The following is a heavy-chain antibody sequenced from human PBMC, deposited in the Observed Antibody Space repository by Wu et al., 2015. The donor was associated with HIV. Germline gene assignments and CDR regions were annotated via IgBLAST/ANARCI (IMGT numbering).Heavy chain of an antibody. J-gene: IGHJ2*01. CDR1: GYTFTGYY. V-gene: IGHV1-2*02. D-gene: IGHD3-9*01. CDR2: INPNSGGT. Sequence: QVQLVQSGAEVKKPGASVKVSCKASGYTFTGYYMHWVRQAPGQGLEWMGWINPNSGGTNYAQKFQGRVTMTRDTSISTAYMELSRLRSDDTAVYYCARDLPYYDILTGYRGYPNKNWYFDLWGRGTLVTVSS. CDR3: ARDLPYYDILTGYRGYPNKNWYFDL.